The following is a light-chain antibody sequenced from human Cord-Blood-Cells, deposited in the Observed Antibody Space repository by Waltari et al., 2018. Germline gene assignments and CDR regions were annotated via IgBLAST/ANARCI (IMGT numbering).Light chain of an antibody. Sequence: QSVLTQPPSASGTPGQRVTISCSGSSSNIGSNTVNWYQQLPGTAPKLLIYSNNQPPSGVPDRFSGSNSGTSASLAISGLQSEDEADYYCAAWDDSLNGPVFGGGTQLTVL. J-gene: IGLJ7*01. CDR2: SNN. CDR1: SSNIGSNT. CDR3: AAWDDSLNGPV. V-gene: IGLV1-44*01.